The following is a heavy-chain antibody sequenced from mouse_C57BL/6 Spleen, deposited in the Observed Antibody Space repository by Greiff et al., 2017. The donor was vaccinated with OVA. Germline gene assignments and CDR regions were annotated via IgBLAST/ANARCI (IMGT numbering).Heavy chain of an antibody. J-gene: IGHJ2*01. V-gene: IGHV1-52*01. Sequence: QVQLQQPGAELVRPGSSVKLSCKASGYTFTSYWMHWVKQRPIQGLEWIGNIDPSDSETHYNQKFKDKATLTVDKSSSTAYMQLSSLTSEDSAVYYCAREGNWDWKNFDYWGQGTTLTVSS. CDR2: IDPSDSET. CDR1: GYTFTSYW. CDR3: AREGNWDWKNFDY. D-gene: IGHD4-1*01.